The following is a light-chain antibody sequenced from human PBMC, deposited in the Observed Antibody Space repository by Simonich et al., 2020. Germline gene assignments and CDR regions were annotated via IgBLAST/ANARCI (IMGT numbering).Light chain of an antibody. J-gene: IGKJ2*01. Sequence: EIVMKQSPATLSVSPGERATLSCRANQSVRSNLAGYQQKPGQAPMLLIYGASTRATGIPAKFSGSESGTEFTLTISSLQSEDFAVYYCQQYNNWPPYTFGQGTKLEIK. CDR2: GAS. CDR1: QSVRSN. V-gene: IGKV3-15*01. CDR3: QQYNNWPPYT.